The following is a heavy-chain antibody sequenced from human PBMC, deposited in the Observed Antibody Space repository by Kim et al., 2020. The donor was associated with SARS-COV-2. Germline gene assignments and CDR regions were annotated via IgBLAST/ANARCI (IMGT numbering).Heavy chain of an antibody. D-gene: IGHD2-2*02. CDR3: TRAPYYYYH. CDR2: IRSKADSYTT. V-gene: IGHV3-72*01. CDR1: GFIFSDYD. J-gene: IGHJ6*03. Sequence: GGSLRLSCAASGFIFSDYDMDWVRQAPGKGLEWVGRIRSKADSYTTAYAVSVKGSFTIASDDSTNSLQLKMNSLENADTDVYYYTRAPYYYYH.